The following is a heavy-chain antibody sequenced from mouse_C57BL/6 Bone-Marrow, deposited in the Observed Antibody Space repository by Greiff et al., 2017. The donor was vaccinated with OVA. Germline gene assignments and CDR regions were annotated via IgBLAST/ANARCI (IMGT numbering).Heavy chain of an antibody. Sequence: EVQLVESGGGLVKPGGSLKLSCAASGFTFSDYGMHWVRQAPEKGLEWVAYISSGSSTNNYADTVKGRFTISRDNAKNTLYLQMTSLRSEDTAMYYCARKAYLNNYYAMDYWGQGTSVTVSS. CDR1: GFTFSDYG. CDR3: ARKAYLNNYYAMDY. D-gene: IGHD2-10*01. J-gene: IGHJ4*01. V-gene: IGHV5-17*01. CDR2: ISSGSSTN.